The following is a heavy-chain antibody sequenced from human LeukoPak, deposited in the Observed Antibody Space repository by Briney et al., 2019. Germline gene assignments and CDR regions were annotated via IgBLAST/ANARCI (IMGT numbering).Heavy chain of an antibody. V-gene: IGHV5-51*01. CDR3: ARSYDSSGYYTDAFDI. Sequence: RGESLKISCMGTGYSFTSYWIGWERQMPGKGLEWMGIVYPGDSDTRYSPSFQGQVTISADKSISTAYLQWSSLKASDTAMYYCARSYDSSGYYTDAFDIWGQGTMVTVSS. CDR1: GYSFTSYW. J-gene: IGHJ3*02. CDR2: VYPGDSDT. D-gene: IGHD3-22*01.